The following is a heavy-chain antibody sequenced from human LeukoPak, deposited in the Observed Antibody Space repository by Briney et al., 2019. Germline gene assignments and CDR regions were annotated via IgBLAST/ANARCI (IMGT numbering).Heavy chain of an antibody. V-gene: IGHV1-2*02. CDR2: INPNSGGT. J-gene: IGHJ5*02. CDR1: GYTFTGYY. D-gene: IGHD2-15*01. Sequence: ASVKVSCKASGYTFTGYYMRWVRQAPGQGLEWMGWINPNSGGTNYAQKFQGRVTMTRDTSISTAYMELSRLRSDDTAVYYCASLGVVAATYWFDPWGQGTLVTVSS. CDR3: ASLGVVAATYWFDP.